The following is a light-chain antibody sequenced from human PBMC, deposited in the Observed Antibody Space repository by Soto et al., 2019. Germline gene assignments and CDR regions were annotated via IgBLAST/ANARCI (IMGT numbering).Light chain of an antibody. CDR1: SSNFGAGYD. CDR2: GNN. Sequence: QSVLTQPPSVSGAPGQRVTISCTGSSSNFGAGYDVHWYQQLPGTAPKLLIYGNNNRPSGVPDRFSGSKSGTSASLAITGLQPEDEADYYCQSFDSSLSGWVFGGGTKVTVL. J-gene: IGLJ3*02. CDR3: QSFDSSLSGWV. V-gene: IGLV1-40*01.